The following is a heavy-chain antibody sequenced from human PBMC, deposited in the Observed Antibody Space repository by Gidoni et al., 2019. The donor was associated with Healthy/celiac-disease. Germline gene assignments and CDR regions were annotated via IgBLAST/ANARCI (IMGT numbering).Heavy chain of an antibody. D-gene: IGHD3-3*01. CDR1: GFTFSSYW. V-gene: IGHV3-7*01. CDR2: IKQDGSEK. Sequence: EVQLVESGGGLVQPGGSLRLSCAASGFTFSSYWMSWVRQAPGKGLEWVANIKQDGSEKYYVDSVKGRFTISRDNAKNSLYLQMNSLRAEDTAVYYCAREIERYYDFWSGYLFCGMDVWGQGTTVTVSS. CDR3: AREIERYYDFWSGYLFCGMDV. J-gene: IGHJ6*02.